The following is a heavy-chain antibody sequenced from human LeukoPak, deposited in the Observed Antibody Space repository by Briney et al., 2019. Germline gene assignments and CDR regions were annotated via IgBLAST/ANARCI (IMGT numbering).Heavy chain of an antibody. D-gene: IGHD3-10*01. V-gene: IGHV4-39*07. CDR3: AREVVRGALDP. CDR2: IYCSGST. J-gene: IGHJ5*02. CDR1: GGSISSSSYY. Sequence: PSETLSLTCTVSGGSISSSSYYWGWIRQPPGKGLEWIGSIYCSGSTYYNPSLKSRVTISVDTSKNQFSLKLSSVTAADTAVYYCAREVVRGALDPWGQGTLVTVSS.